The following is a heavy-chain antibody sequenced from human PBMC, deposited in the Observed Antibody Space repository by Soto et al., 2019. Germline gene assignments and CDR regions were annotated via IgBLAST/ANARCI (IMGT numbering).Heavy chain of an antibody. V-gene: IGHV3-15*07. CDR1: GFTFSNVW. D-gene: IGHD6-19*01. J-gene: IGHJ4*01. Sequence: EAQLVESGGGLVKPGRSLRLSCAASGFTFSNVWMQWVRQAPGKGLEWVGRIKSKIDGETTDYAAPVKGRFSISRDDSKNTLYLQMNSLKTEDTAVYYCTPLALKYVSGWYDFSDWGHGTLVTVSS. CDR3: TPLALKYVSGWYDFSD. CDR2: IKSKIDGETT.